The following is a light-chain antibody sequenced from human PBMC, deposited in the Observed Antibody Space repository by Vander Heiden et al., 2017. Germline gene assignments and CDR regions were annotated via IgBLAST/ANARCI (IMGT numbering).Light chain of an antibody. J-gene: IGLJ2*01. CDR2: SNN. V-gene: IGLV1-40*01. CDR3: QSYDRSLSLVV. Sequence: QSVLTQPPSVSEAPGQSVTISCTGSSSNIGAGYNVQWDQQLPGTAPKLLIYSNNKRPSGVPDRFSGSKSGASAYLAITGVQTEDEADYYCQSYDRSLSLVVFGGGTRLTVL. CDR1: SSNIGAGYN.